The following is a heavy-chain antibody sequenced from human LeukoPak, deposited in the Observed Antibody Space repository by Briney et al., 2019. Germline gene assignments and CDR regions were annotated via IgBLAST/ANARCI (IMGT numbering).Heavy chain of an antibody. D-gene: IGHD5-18*01. J-gene: IGHJ4*02. V-gene: IGHV5-51*01. CDR1: GYNFASYW. CDR3: ARTPGYSFYFDY. Sequence: PGESLKISRKGSGYNFASYWNGWVRQIPGKGLEWMVINYPADSDTRSSSSFQGQVTMSVDKSVNTAYLQWSSLKASDTAMYYCARTPGYSFYFDYWGLGTPVTVSS. CDR2: NYPADSDT.